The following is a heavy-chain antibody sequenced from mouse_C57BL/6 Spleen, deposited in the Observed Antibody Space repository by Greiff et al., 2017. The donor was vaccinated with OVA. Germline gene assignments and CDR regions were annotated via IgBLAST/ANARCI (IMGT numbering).Heavy chain of an antibody. V-gene: IGHV1-54*01. J-gene: IGHJ4*01. CDR1: GYAFTNYL. CDR3: AREGYGSYAMDY. CDR2: INPGSGGT. D-gene: IGHD1-1*01. Sequence: QVHVKQSGAELVRPGTSVKVSCKASGYAFTNYLIEWVKQRPGQGLEWIGVINPGSGGTNYNEKFKGKATLTADKSSSTAYMQLSSLTSEDSAVYFCAREGYGSYAMDYWGQGTSVTVSS.